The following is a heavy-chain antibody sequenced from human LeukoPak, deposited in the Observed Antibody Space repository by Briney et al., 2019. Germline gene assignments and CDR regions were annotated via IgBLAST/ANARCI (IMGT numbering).Heavy chain of an antibody. V-gene: IGHV1-69*05. Sequence: LVKVSCKASGGTFSSYAISWVRQAPGQGLEWRGGIIPNFGTANYAQKFQGRVTITTDESTSTAYMELSSLRSEDTAVYYCARDNYAGANWFDPWGQGTLVTVSS. CDR2: IIPNFGTA. J-gene: IGHJ5*02. CDR3: ARDNYAGANWFDP. CDR1: GGTFSSYA. D-gene: IGHD1-7*01.